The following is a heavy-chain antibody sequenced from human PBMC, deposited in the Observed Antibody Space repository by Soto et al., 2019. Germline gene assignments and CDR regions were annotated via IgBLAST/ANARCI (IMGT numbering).Heavy chain of an antibody. Sequence: QLQLQESGSGLVKPSQTLSLTCAVSGGSISSGGYSWSWIRQPPGKGLEWIGYISHSGSTYYNPSRKSRVTISVDRSKNQFSLKLSSVTAADTAVYSCARANPVYAVVWGQGTLVTVSS. D-gene: IGHD2-2*01. CDR2: ISHSGST. CDR3: ARANPVYAVV. CDR1: GGSISSGGYS. J-gene: IGHJ4*02. V-gene: IGHV4-30-2*01.